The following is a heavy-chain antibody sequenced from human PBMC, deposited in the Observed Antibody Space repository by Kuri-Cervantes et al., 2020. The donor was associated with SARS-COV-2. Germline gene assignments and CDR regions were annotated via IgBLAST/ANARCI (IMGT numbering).Heavy chain of an antibody. J-gene: IGHJ4*02. CDR2: MSYDGSNK. Sequence: GESLKISCTASGFTFGDYAMCWVRQAPGKGLEWVAVMSYDGSNKYYADSVKGRFTISRDNSKNSLYLQMSSLRAEDTAVYYCARDLRLGKSLDYWGQGTLVTVSS. D-gene: IGHD7-27*01. CDR3: ARDLRLGKSLDY. CDR1: GFTFGDYA. V-gene: IGHV3-30-3*01.